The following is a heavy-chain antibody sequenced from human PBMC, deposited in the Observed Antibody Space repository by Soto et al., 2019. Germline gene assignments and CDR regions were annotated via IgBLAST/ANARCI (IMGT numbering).Heavy chain of an antibody. CDR3: AKVVYHGSGAYQRHYYYYGMDV. CDR2: IYSGGYR. Sequence: GGSLRLSCAVSGFTVSNNYMSWVRQAPGKGLEGVSVIYSGGYRAYGDSVKGRFTISRDNSKNTLYLQMNSLSADDTAVYYCAKVVYHGSGAYQRHYYYYGMDVWGQGTTVTVSS. J-gene: IGHJ6*01. V-gene: IGHV3-53*01. CDR1: GFTVSNNY. D-gene: IGHD3-22*01.